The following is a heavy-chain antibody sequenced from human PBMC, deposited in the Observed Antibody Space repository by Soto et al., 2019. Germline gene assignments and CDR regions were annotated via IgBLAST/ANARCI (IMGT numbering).Heavy chain of an antibody. CDR3: AKAVIAAAGKHFDY. V-gene: IGHV3-30*18. J-gene: IGHJ4*02. CDR1: GFTFSSYG. Sequence: QVQLVESGGGVVQPGRSLRLSCTASGFTFSSYGMHWVRQAPGKGLEWVAVISYDGNNKYYADSVKGRLTISRDNSKNTLYVQMNSLRTEDTAVYYCAKAVIAAAGKHFDYWGQGTLVTVSS. CDR2: ISYDGNNK. D-gene: IGHD6-13*01.